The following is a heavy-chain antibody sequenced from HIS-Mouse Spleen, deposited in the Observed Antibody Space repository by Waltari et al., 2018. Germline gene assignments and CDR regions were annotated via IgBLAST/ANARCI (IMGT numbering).Heavy chain of an antibody. CDR1: GFTFSSYW. V-gene: IGHV3-7*01. Sequence: EVQLVESGGGLVQPGGSLRLSCAAAGFTFSSYWMSWVRQAPGKGLEWVANIKQDGSEKYYVDSVKGRFTISRDNAKNSLYLQMNSLRAEDTAVYYCARGKRRCYYDYWGQGTLVTVSS. CDR2: IKQDGSEK. J-gene: IGHJ4*02. CDR3: ARGKRRCYYDY.